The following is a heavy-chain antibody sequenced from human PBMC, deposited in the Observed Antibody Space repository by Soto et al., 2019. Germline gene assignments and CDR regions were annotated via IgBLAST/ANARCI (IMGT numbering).Heavy chain of an antibody. CDR2: TKQDGSEE. D-gene: IGHD6-19*01. J-gene: IGHJ6*02. CDR3: ARDYSSGWYSDYYYGMDV. V-gene: IGHV3-7*01. Sequence: GGSLRLSCAASGFTLGSYWMAWVRQAPGKGLEWVATTKQDGSEEYYVDSVKGRFTISRDNAKNSLNLQMNSLRVEDTAVYYCARDYSSGWYSDYYYGMDVWGQGTTVTVSS. CDR1: GFTLGSYW.